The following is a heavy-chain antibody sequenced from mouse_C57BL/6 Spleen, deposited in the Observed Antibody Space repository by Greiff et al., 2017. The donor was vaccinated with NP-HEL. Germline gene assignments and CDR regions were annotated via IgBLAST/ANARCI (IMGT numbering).Heavy chain of an antibody. Sequence: QVQLQQSGPELVKPGASVKISCKASGYAFSSSWMNWVKQRPGKGLEWIGRIYPGDGDTNYNGQFKGKATLTADKSSSTAYMQLSSLTSEDSAVYFCAREALYYYGSSYPSMDYWGQGTSVTVSS. CDR3: AREALYYYGSSYPSMDY. D-gene: IGHD1-1*01. CDR1: GYAFSSSW. CDR2: IYPGDGDT. J-gene: IGHJ4*01. V-gene: IGHV1-82*01.